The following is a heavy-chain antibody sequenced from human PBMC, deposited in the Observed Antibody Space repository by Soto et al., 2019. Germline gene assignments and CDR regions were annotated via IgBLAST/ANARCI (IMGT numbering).Heavy chain of an antibody. J-gene: IGHJ4*02. Sequence: EVQLVESGGGLIQPGGSLRLSCAASGFTVSTNYMSWVRQAPRKGLEWVSVIYSGGSTYYADSVKGRFTISRDHSKNTLYLPMNSLRAEDTAVYYGARAGIAADGYYFDYWGKGTLVTVSS. D-gene: IGHD6-13*01. CDR1: GFTVSTNY. V-gene: IGHV3-53*01. CDR3: ARAGIAADGYYFDY. CDR2: IYSGGST.